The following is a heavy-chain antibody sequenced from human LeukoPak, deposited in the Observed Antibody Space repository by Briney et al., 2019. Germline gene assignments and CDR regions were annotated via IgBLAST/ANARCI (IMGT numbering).Heavy chain of an antibody. J-gene: IGHJ5*02. CDR1: GFTVSSNY. Sequence: GGSLRLSCAASGFTVSSNYLSWVRQAPGKGLEWVSVIYTDATTHYADSVKGRFTVSRDNSKNTLYLQMNSLRGEDTAVYYCARDQAPYSSIPNWFDPWGQGTLVTVSS. V-gene: IGHV3-53*01. D-gene: IGHD6-19*01. CDR3: ARDQAPYSSIPNWFDP. CDR2: IYTDATT.